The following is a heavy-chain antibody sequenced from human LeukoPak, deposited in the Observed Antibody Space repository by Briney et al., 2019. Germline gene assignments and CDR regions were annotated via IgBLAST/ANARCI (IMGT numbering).Heavy chain of an antibody. CDR2: ISAYNGNT. V-gene: IGHV1-18*01. CDR3: ASSTDGDYDFWSGYFV. Sequence: ASVKVSCKASGYTFTSYGISWVRQAPGQGLEWMGWISAYNGNTNYAQKLQGRVTMTTDTSTSTAYMELRSPRSDDTAVYYCASSTDGDYDFWSGYFVWGQGTLVIVSS. J-gene: IGHJ4*02. D-gene: IGHD3-3*01. CDR1: GYTFTSYG.